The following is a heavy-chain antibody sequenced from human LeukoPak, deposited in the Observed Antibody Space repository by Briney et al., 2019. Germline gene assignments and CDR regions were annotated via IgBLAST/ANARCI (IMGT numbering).Heavy chain of an antibody. CDR1: GGSISSYY. D-gene: IGHD6-19*01. CDR2: IYCSGST. CDR3: ARGPYSSGWYDYYYYYMDV. Sequence: SETLSLTCTVSGGSISSYYWSWIRQPPGKGLEWIGYIYCSGSTNYNPSLKSRVTISVDTSKNQFSLKLSSVTAADTAVYYCARGPYSSGWYDYYYYYMDVWGKGTTVTVSS. V-gene: IGHV4-59*01. J-gene: IGHJ6*03.